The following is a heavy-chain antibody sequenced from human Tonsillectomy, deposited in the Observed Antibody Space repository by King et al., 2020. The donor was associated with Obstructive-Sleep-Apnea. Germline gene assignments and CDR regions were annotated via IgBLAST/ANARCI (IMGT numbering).Heavy chain of an antibody. V-gene: IGHV4-34*01. J-gene: IGHJ5*02. CDR2: INHSGSS. Sequence: VQLQQWGAGLLKPSETLSLTCAVFGGSFSDYYWSWIRQSPGKGLEWIGEINHSGSSNYNSSLKSRVTIAVDTSKNQFSLKLSSVTAADTAVYYCARGSGAASVNWFDPWGQGTLLTVSS. CDR3: ARGSGAASVNWFDP. D-gene: IGHD6-13*01. CDR1: GGSFSDYY.